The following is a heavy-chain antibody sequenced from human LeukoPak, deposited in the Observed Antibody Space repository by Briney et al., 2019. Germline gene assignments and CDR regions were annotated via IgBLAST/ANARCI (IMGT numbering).Heavy chain of an antibody. D-gene: IGHD3-22*01. CDR3: AVESSGSYGKYY. CDR1: GFTVSSNY. CDR2: IYSGGST. V-gene: IGHV3-53*01. Sequence: GGSLRLSCAASGFTVSSNYMSWVRQAPGKGLEWDSVIYSGGSTYYADSVKGRFTISRDNSKNTLYLQMNSLRAEDTAVYYCAVESSGSYGKYYWGQGTLVTVSS. J-gene: IGHJ4*02.